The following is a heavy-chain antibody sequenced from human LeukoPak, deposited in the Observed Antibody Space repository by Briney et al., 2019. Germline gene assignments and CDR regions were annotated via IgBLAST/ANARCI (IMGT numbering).Heavy chain of an antibody. Sequence: GGSLRLSCAASGFTFSSYVMSWVRQAPGKGLEWVSAISSSGISTHYADSVKGRFIISRDNSKSTLYLQMNSLRAEDTAIYYCAKDHPRGYWGQGTLVTVSS. CDR3: AKDHPRGY. J-gene: IGHJ4*02. V-gene: IGHV3-23*01. CDR1: GFTFSSYV. CDR2: ISSSGIST.